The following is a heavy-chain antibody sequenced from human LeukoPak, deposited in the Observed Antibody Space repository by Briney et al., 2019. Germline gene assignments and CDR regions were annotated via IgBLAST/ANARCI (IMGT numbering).Heavy chain of an antibody. J-gene: IGHJ4*02. CDR1: GFTVSSNY. CDR2: IYSGGST. V-gene: IGHV3-53*01. Sequence: GGSLRLSCAASGFTVSSNYMSWVRQAPGKGLEWVSVIYSGGSTYYADSVKGRFTISRDNSENTLYLQMNSLRAEDTAVYYCVARAVTSNWGQGTLVTVSS. CDR3: VARAVTSN. D-gene: IGHD4-11*01.